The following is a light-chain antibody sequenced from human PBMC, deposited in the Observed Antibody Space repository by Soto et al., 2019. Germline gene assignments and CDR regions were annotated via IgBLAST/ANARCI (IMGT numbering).Light chain of an antibody. V-gene: IGKV1-12*01. CDR3: QQGNTFPPLS. Sequence: IQMTQSPSSVSASVGDRVTITCRASQDISTWLAWYQQKPGKAPELLIFASSTLHRGVPSRFSGRGSGTDFTLTIDSLRPEDFATYYCQQGNTFPPLSFGGGTKVDIK. CDR2: ASS. J-gene: IGKJ4*01. CDR1: QDISTW.